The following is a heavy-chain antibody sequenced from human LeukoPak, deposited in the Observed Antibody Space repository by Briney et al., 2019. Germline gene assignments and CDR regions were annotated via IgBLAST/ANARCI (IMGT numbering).Heavy chain of an antibody. D-gene: IGHD3-22*01. V-gene: IGHV3-30-3*01. CDR1: GFTFSSYA. CDR2: ISYDGSNK. J-gene: IGHJ1*01. CDR3: AREMPRYYYDSSGYWEYFQH. Sequence: GGSLRLSCAASGFTFSSYAMSWVRQAPGKGLEWVAVISYDGSNKYYADSVKGRFTISRDNSKNTLYLQMNSLRAEDTAVYYCAREMPRYYYDSSGYWEYFQHWGQGTLVTVSS.